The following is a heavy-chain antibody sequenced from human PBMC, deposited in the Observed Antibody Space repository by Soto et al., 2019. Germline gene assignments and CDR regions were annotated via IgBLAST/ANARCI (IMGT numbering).Heavy chain of an antibody. CDR3: ASRDPGTSVDY. CDR1: GGSFTSNNW. CDR2: IYRTGST. V-gene: IGHV4-4*02. J-gene: IGHJ4*02. D-gene: IGHD1-7*01. Sequence: LSLTCAVSGGSFTSNNWWTWVRQPPGQGLEWIGEIYRTGSTNYNPSLKSRVTISLDKSENQFSLKVTSLTAADTAVYYCASRDPGTSVDYWGQGTLVTVSS.